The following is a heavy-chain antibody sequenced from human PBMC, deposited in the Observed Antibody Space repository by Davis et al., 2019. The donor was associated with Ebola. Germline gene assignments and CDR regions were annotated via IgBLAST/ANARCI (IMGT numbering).Heavy chain of an antibody. CDR3: AKDLRVTMTVPGWFDP. CDR2: ISGGGDST. Sequence: GESLKISCAASGFTFSRHSMHWVRQAPGKGLEWVSVISGGGDSTYYADSVKGRFTISRDNSKNTLFLQMNSLRAEDTAVYYCAKDLRVTMTVPGWFDPWGQGTPVTVSS. CDR1: GFTFSRHS. J-gene: IGHJ5*02. V-gene: IGHV3-23*01. D-gene: IGHD2-21*02.